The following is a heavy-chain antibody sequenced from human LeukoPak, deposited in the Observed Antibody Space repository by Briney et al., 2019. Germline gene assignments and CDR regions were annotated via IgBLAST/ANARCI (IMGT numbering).Heavy chain of an antibody. V-gene: IGHV4-38-2*01. D-gene: IGHD2-21*01. J-gene: IGHJ5*01. CDR2: IFHSGKT. CDR3: ARGDIPDF. CDR1: GYSISSGYY. Sequence: SETLSLTCGVSGYSISSGYYWGWIRQSPGKGLEWIGSIFHSGKTYYNLSLKSRVTISVDTSKNQFSLKPSSVTAADTAVYYCARGDIPDFWGQGTLVTVSS.